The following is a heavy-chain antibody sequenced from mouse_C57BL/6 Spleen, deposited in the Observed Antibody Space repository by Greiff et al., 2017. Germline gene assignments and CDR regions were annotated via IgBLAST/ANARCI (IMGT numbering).Heavy chain of an antibody. J-gene: IGHJ2*01. CDR2: INPSSGYT. CDR3: ARSGTTVVAPDY. CDR1: GYTFTSYT. Sequence: VQLQQSGAELARPGASVKMSCKASGYTFTSYTMHWVKQRPGQGLEWIGYINPSSGYTKYNQKFKDKATLTADKSSSTAYMQLSSLTSEDSAVYYCARSGTTVVAPDYWGQGTTLTVSS. V-gene: IGHV1-4*01. D-gene: IGHD1-1*01.